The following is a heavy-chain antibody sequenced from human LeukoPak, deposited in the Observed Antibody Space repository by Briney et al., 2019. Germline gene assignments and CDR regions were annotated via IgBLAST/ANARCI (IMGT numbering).Heavy chain of an antibody. CDR3: AREAYSSGRAGTFDI. Sequence: LAGGSLRLSCVGSGLSLSKSQMHWVRQAPGKRLEWVALIPHDGGNKQYGDSAKGRFTVSRENSKNTVDLNMDSLTVDDTAIYYCAREAYSSGRAGTFDIWGQGTMVTVSS. J-gene: IGHJ3*02. D-gene: IGHD6-19*01. CDR2: IPHDGGNK. CDR1: GLSLSKSQ. V-gene: IGHV3-30*04.